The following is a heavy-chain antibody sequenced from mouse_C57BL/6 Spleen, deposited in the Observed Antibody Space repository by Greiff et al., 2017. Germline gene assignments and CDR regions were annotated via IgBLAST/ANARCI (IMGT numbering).Heavy chain of an antibody. CDR2: IYPGDGDT. V-gene: IGHV1-82*01. Sequence: VQLQESGPELVKPGASVKISCKASGYAFSSSWMNWVKQRPGKGLEWIGRIYPGDGDTNYNGKFKGKVTLTADTTSSTSYMQLSSLTSEDAAVFYCATGFGTGYFDVWGTGTTVTFAS. CDR1: GYAFSSSW. J-gene: IGHJ1*03. D-gene: IGHD4-1*01. CDR3: ATGFGTGYFDV.